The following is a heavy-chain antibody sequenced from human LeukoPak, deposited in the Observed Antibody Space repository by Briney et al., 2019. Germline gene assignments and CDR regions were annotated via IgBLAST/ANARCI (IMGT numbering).Heavy chain of an antibody. V-gene: IGHV3-30*18. CDR1: GFTFSSYG. CDR3: AKDFEVRVQLWSPQYYFDY. J-gene: IGHJ4*02. Sequence: PGGSLRLSCAASGFTFSSYGMHWVRQAPGKGLEWVAVISYDGSNKYYADSVKGRFTISRDNSKNTLYLQMNSLRAEDTAVYYCAKDFEVRVQLWSPQYYFDYWGQGTLVTVSS. CDR2: ISYDGSNK. D-gene: IGHD5-18*01.